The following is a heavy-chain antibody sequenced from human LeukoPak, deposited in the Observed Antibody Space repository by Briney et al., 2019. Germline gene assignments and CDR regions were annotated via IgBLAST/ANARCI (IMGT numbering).Heavy chain of an antibody. CDR3: ARGATIFGVVVDAFGI. Sequence: SETLSLTCAVSGGSISSGGYSWSWIRQPPGKGLEWIGYIYHSGSTYYNPSLKSRVTISVDRSKNQFSLKLSSVTAADTAVYYCARGATIFGVVVDAFGIWGQGTMVTVSS. D-gene: IGHD3-3*01. V-gene: IGHV4-30-2*01. J-gene: IGHJ3*02. CDR2: IYHSGST. CDR1: GGSISSGGYS.